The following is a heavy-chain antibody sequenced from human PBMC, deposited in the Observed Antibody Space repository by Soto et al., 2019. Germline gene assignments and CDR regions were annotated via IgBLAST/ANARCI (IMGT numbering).Heavy chain of an antibody. J-gene: IGHJ6*02. V-gene: IGHV3-11*01. D-gene: IGHD3-22*01. Sequence: QVQLVESGGGLVKPGGSLRLSCAASGFTFSDYYMSWIRQAPGKGLEWVSYISSSGSTIYYADSVKGRFTISRDNAKNALCRKMNSLRAVDTAVYYCARIDGNDYDSSGYYYYYYGMDVWGQVTTVTVSS. CDR2: ISSSGSTI. CDR1: GFTFSDYY. CDR3: ARIDGNDYDSSGYYYYYYGMDV.